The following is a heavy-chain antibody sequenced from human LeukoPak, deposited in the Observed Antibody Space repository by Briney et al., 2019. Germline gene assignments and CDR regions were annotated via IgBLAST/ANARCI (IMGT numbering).Heavy chain of an antibody. V-gene: IGHV3-13*01. D-gene: IGHD3-10*01. CDR3: ASEESRGVYGMDV. J-gene: IGHJ6*02. CDR2: ISPAGHT. CDR1: GFSLSRYD. Sequence: GGSLRLSCAASGFSLSRYDMHWVRQPTGGGLEWVSTISPAGHTYYPDSVKGRFTISRENAKNSLFLQLNNLRAGDTAVYFCASEESRGVYGMDVWGQGTTVTVSS.